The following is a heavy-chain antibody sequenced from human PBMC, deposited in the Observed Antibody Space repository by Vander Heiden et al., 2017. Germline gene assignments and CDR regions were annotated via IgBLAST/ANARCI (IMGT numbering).Heavy chain of an antibody. D-gene: IGHD3-22*01. CDR1: GFIFSTYW. CDR3: AQYYYDRSGYYRAY. Sequence: EVPLVESGGGLVQPGGSLRLSCAASGFIFSTYWMRWVRQAPGKGLEWVANIKQDGSEKYYVDSVKGRFTISRDNAKNSLYLQMNSLRAEDTAVYYCAQYYYDRSGYYRAYWGQGTLVTVSS. V-gene: IGHV3-7*01. CDR2: IKQDGSEK. J-gene: IGHJ4*02.